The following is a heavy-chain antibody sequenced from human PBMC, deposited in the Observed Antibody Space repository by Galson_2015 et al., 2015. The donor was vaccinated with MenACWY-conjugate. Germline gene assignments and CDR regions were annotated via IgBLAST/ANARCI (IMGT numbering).Heavy chain of an antibody. Sequence: SLRLSCAASGFLFSGSAIHWVRQASGKGLEWVGQMETNGSGYATTYASSVRGRVFLSRDDSMNPAFLQMNSLKTEDTAVYYCTRDACDYNWFDPWGQGALVTVSS. J-gene: IGHJ5*02. CDR2: METNGSGYAT. CDR3: TRDACDYNWFDP. CDR1: GFLFSGSA. V-gene: IGHV3-73*01. D-gene: IGHD2-21*02.